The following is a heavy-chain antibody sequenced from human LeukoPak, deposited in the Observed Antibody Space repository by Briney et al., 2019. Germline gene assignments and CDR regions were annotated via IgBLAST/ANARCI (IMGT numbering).Heavy chain of an antibody. CDR3: AKDGAFNIAAAPAP. V-gene: IGHV3-23*01. D-gene: IGHD6-13*01. Sequence: GGSLRLSCAASGFTFSSYAMSWVRQAPAKGLEWVSAISGSGGSTYYADSVKGRFTISRDNSKNTLYLQMNSLRAEDTAVYYCAKDGAFNIAAAPAPWGQGTLVTVSS. J-gene: IGHJ5*02. CDR2: ISGSGGST. CDR1: GFTFSSYA.